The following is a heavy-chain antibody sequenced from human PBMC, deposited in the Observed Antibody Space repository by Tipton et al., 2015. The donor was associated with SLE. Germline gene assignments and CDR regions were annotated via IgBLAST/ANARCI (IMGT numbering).Heavy chain of an antibody. V-gene: IGHV4-61*01. CDR1: GGSVSSGSYY. CDR3: ARVKSAAHPPYYYYMDV. Sequence: TLSLTCTVSGGSVSSGSYYWSWIRQPPGKGLEWIGYIYYSGSTNYNPSLKSRVTISVDTSKNQFSLKLSSVTAADTAVYYCARVKSAAHPPYYYYMDVWGKGTTVTVSS. D-gene: IGHD6-6*01. CDR2: IYYSGST. J-gene: IGHJ6*03.